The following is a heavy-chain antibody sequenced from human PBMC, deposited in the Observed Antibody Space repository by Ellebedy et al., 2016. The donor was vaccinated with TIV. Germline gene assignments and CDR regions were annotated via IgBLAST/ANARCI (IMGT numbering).Heavy chain of an antibody. CDR3: ARLEPSYDAFDI. CDR1: GYTFTGYY. V-gene: IGHV1-2*04. J-gene: IGHJ3*02. Sequence: ASVKVSXKASGYTFTGYYMHWVRQAPGQGLEWMGWINPNSGGTKYAQKFQGWVTMTRDTSINTAYMELSRLQSDDTAVYYCARLEPSYDAFDIWGQGTMVTVSS. CDR2: INPNSGGT.